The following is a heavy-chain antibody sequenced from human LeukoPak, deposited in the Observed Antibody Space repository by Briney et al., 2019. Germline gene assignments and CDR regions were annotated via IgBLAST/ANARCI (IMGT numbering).Heavy chain of an antibody. D-gene: IGHD1-1*01. Sequence: GGSLRLSCAASGFTFSSYAMSWVRQAPGKGLEWVSAINVSGGGTYYADSVKGRFSISRDNSKNTLYLQMNSLRTEDTAVYYCARDNRNWNDFDYWGQGTLVTVSS. V-gene: IGHV3-23*01. J-gene: IGHJ4*02. CDR2: INVSGGGT. CDR3: ARDNRNWNDFDY. CDR1: GFTFSSYA.